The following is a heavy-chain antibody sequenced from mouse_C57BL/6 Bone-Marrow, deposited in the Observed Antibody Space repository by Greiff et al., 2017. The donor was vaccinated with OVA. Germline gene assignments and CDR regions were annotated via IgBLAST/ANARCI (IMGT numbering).Heavy chain of an antibody. CDR2: ISSGSSTI. CDR1: GFTFSDYG. J-gene: IGHJ3*01. D-gene: IGHD1-1*01. CDR3: ARGDYYEAY. V-gene: IGHV5-17*01. Sequence: EVKVVESGGGLVKPGGSLKLSCAASGFTFSDYGMHWVRQAPEKGLEWVAYISSGSSTIYYADTVKGRFTISRDNAKNTLFLQMTSLRSEDTAMYYCARGDYYEAYWGQGTLVTVSA.